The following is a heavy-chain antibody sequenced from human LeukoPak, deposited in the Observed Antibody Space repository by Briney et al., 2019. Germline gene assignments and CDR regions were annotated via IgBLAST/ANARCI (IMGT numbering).Heavy chain of an antibody. D-gene: IGHD6-19*01. CDR3: ARAAHGAGAFDI. J-gene: IGHJ3*02. CDR1: GFTVSSNY. Sequence: GGSLRLSCAASGFTVSSNYMSWVRQAPGKGLEWVSVIYSGGSTYYADSVKGRFTISRDNAKNSLYLQMNSLRSEDTALYYCARAAHGAGAFDIWGQGTMVTVSS. V-gene: IGHV3-53*05. CDR2: IYSGGST.